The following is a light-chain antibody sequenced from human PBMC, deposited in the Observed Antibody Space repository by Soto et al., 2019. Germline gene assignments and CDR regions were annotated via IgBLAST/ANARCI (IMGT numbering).Light chain of an antibody. Sequence: DVQMTQSPSSLSASVGDRVTITCRASQGISSFLAWYQQIPGKVPKLLIYSASTLQSGVPSRFSGSGSGTDFTLTIGSLQPEDVAIYYGQKYNSGTLTFGGGTKVDIK. V-gene: IGKV1-27*01. CDR2: SAS. CDR1: QGISSF. J-gene: IGKJ4*01. CDR3: QKYNSGTLT.